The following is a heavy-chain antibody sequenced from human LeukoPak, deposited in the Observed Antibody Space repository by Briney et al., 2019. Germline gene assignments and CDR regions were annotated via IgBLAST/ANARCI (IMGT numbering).Heavy chain of an antibody. Sequence: ASVKVSCKASGGTFSSYAISWVRQAPGQGLEWMGIINPSGGSTSYAQKFQGRVTMTRDTSTSTVYMELSSLRSEDTAVYYCARDTELLPRRLGAFDIWGQGTMVTVSS. J-gene: IGHJ3*02. V-gene: IGHV1-46*01. CDR2: INPSGGST. CDR3: ARDTELLPRRLGAFDI. D-gene: IGHD2-15*01. CDR1: GGTFSSYA.